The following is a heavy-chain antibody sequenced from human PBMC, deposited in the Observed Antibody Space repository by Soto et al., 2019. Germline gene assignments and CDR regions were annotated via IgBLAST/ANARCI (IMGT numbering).Heavy chain of an antibody. CDR2: ISSSSSTI. Sequence: EVQLVESGGGLVQPGGSLRLSCAASGFTFSSYSMNWVRQAPGKGLEWVSYISSSSSTIYYADSVKGRFTISRDNAKKSLYLQMNSLRAEDTAVYYCARDPGYNYGYRPGYYYYGMDVWGQGTTVTVSS. J-gene: IGHJ6*02. V-gene: IGHV3-48*01. D-gene: IGHD5-18*01. CDR3: ARDPGYNYGYRPGYYYYGMDV. CDR1: GFTFSSYS.